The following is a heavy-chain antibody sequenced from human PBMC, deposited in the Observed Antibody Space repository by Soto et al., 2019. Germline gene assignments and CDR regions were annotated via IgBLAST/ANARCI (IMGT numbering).Heavy chain of an antibody. V-gene: IGHV3-23*01. D-gene: IGHD3-22*01. J-gene: IGHJ4*02. CDR2: LSGASGSP. CDR1: GFTFNNYA. Sequence: GGSLRLSCAASGFTFNNYAMFWFRRAPGEGLQWVSTLSGASGSPYYADSVKGRFTVSRDSSKNTLYLQMDTLRAEDTAVYDCAKGAYDSHRSSTDFWGQGTLVTVSS. CDR3: AKGAYDSHRSSTDF.